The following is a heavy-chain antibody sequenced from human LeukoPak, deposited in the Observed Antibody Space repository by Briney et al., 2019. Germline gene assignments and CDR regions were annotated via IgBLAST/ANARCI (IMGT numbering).Heavy chain of an antibody. CDR1: GFTFSNYA. CDR3: TTWVGAHFDF. D-gene: IGHD1-26*01. J-gene: IGHJ4*02. V-gene: IGHV3-23*01. Sequence: GVSLRLSCAASGFTFSNYAMHWVRQAPGKGLKWVSTIDGPTFRTHYADSVMGRFTISRDNSKNTLYLQMNSLRAEDTAVYFCTTWVGAHFDFWGQGTLVTVSS. CDR2: IDGPTFRT.